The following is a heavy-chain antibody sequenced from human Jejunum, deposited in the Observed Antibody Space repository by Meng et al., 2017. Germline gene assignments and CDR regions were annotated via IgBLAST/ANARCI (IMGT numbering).Heavy chain of an antibody. J-gene: IGHJ6*02. Sequence: GESLKISCAASGFRFSNYYMTWIHQAPGKGLEWISYISGSGTTIYNADSVKGRFTISRDNAKNSLYLQMDSLRGDDTAVYYCARGHYSDPEGYSNFYYILDVCGQGPTVTVSS. D-gene: IGHD3-22*01. V-gene: IGHV3-11*04. CDR3: ARGHYSDPEGYSNFYYILDV. CDR2: ISGSGTTI. CDR1: GFRFSNYY.